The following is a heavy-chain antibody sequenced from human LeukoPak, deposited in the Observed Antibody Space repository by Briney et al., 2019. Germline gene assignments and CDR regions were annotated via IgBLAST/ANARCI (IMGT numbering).Heavy chain of an antibody. D-gene: IGHD1-26*01. Sequence: SETPSLTCTVSGGSISSSSYYWGWIRQPPGKGLEWIGSIYYSGSTYYNPSLKSRVTISVDTSKNQFSLKLSSVTAADTAVYYCARQLELLVMYFQPWGRGNLVNVSS. V-gene: IGHV4-39*01. CDR2: IYYSGST. CDR3: ARQLELLVMYFQP. CDR1: GGSISSSSYY. J-gene: IGHJ2*01.